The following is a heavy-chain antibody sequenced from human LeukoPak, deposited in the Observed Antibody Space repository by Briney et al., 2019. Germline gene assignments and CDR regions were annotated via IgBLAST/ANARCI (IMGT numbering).Heavy chain of an antibody. D-gene: IGHD3-10*01. CDR1: GGSIDNSNW. V-gene: IGHV4-4*02. J-gene: IGHJ4*02. CDR2: MYHSGST. CDR3: ALGTMIRGVIKSPFAY. Sequence: SETLSPTCAVSGGSIDNSNWGSWVRQAPGWGREWIGEMYHSGSTNYNPPLKSRVTISVDKSKNQFSLKLSSVTAADTAVYYCALGTMIRGVIKSPFAYWGQGTLVTVSS.